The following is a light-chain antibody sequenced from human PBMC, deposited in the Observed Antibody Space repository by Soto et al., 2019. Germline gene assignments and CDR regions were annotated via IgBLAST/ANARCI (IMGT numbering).Light chain of an antibody. V-gene: IGKV1-39*01. CDR2: AAS. CDR1: QSIRSY. J-gene: IGKJ4*01. CDR3: QQSYSTPFT. Sequence: DIQITQSPSSLPASLGYRVTITCRASQSIRSYLNWYQQKPGKAPKALIFAASSLQSGVPSRFSGGGSGTDFTLTISSLQPEDFATYYCQQSYSTPFTFGGGTKVDIK.